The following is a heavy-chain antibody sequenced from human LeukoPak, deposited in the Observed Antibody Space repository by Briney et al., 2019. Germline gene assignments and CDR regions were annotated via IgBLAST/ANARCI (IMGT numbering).Heavy chain of an antibody. V-gene: IGHV3-11*04. CDR1: GFTFSDYY. CDR3: ASGTVEVAAEKTDY. CDR2: ISSSGRTI. J-gene: IGHJ4*02. Sequence: GGSLRLSCAASGFTFSDYYMTWIRQAPGKGLEWVSYISSSGRTIYYADSVKGRFTISRDNAKDSLYLQMNSLRAEDTAVYYCASGTVEVAAEKTDYWGQGTLVTVSS. D-gene: IGHD2-15*01.